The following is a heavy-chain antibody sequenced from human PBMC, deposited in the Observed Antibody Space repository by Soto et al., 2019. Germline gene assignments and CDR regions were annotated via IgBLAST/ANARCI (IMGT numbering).Heavy chain of an antibody. CDR3: ARRRYFDL. V-gene: IGHV3-48*03. Sequence: EVQLVESGGELVQPGGSLRVSCTASGFTFSNYEMNWVRQAPGKGLEWVSYISSSSSGIYYTDSVKGRFTISRDNAKNSLYLQMNSLRAEDMAVYYCARRRYFDLWGRGTLVTVSS. CDR1: GFTFSNYE. CDR2: ISSSSSGI. J-gene: IGHJ2*01.